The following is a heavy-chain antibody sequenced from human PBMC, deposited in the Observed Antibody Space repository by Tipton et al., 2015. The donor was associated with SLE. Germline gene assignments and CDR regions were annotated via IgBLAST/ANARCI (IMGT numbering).Heavy chain of an antibody. Sequence: RSLRLSCAASGFSIEDYAMHWVRQAPGKGLEWVSSITWNSGGIGYADSVKGRFTISRDNAKNSLYLQMNSLRPEDTALYYCAKDGGTDYDYVFDYWGQGTLVTVSS. CDR2: ITWNSGGI. V-gene: IGHV3-9*01. J-gene: IGHJ4*02. CDR3: AKDGGTDYDYVFDY. D-gene: IGHD5-12*01. CDR1: GFSIEDYA.